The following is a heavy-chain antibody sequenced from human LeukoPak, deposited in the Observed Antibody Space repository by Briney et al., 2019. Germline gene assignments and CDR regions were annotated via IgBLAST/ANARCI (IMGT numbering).Heavy chain of an antibody. CDR1: GFIFSRYA. D-gene: IGHD2-2*01. J-gene: IGHJ4*02. Sequence: GGSLRLSCAASGFIFSRYALHWVRQAPGKGLEWVAVIAADGKGIKYADSVKGRFTISRDNSKSALYLQMNSLRVEDTAVYYCAKDQQAVSAAYYFDSWGQGTPVTVSS. CDR3: AKDQQAVSAAYYFDS. CDR2: IAADGKGI. V-gene: IGHV3-30*18.